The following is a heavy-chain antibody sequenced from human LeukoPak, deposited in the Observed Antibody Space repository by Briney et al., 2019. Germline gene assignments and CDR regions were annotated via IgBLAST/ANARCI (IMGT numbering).Heavy chain of an antibody. Sequence: GGSLRLSCAASGFTFSSYSVNWVRQAPGKGLEWVSSISSSSSSVYYADSVKGRFTSSRDNVKNTLYLQMNSLRDEDTAVYYCARQDYLASGTCYTYYFYGMDVWGQGTTVTVSS. CDR1: GFTFSSYS. V-gene: IGHV3-21*01. J-gene: IGHJ6*02. CDR2: ISSSSSSV. D-gene: IGHD3-10*01. CDR3: ARQDYLASGTCYTYYFYGMDV.